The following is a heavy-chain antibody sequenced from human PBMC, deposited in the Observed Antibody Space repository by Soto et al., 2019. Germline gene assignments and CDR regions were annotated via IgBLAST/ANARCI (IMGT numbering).Heavy chain of an antibody. CDR3: AKGWQLARLFDY. Sequence: GGSLSLSCAASGFTFSSYSMSWFRQAPGKGLEWVSAISGSGGSTYYADSVKGRFTISRDNSKNTLYLQMNSLRAEDTAVYYCAKGWQLARLFDYWGQGTLVTVSS. J-gene: IGHJ4*02. V-gene: IGHV3-23*01. CDR1: GFTFSSYS. D-gene: IGHD2-15*01. CDR2: ISGSGGST.